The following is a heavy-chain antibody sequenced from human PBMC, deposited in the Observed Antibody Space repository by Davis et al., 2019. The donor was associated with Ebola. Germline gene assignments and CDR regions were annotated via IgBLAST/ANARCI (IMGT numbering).Heavy chain of an antibody. CDR2: IYYSGST. CDR1: GGSISTYY. Sequence: MPSETLSLTCTVSGGSISTYYWSWIRQPPGKGLEWIGYIYYSGSTNYNPSLKSRVTISVDTSKNQFSLKLSSVTAADTAVYYCARHRESHYYYYDMDVWGQGTTVTVSS. CDR3: ARHRESHYYYYDMDV. J-gene: IGHJ6*02. V-gene: IGHV4-59*08.